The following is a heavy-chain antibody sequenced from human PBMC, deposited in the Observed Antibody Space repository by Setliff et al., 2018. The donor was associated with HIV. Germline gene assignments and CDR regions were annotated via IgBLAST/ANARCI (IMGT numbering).Heavy chain of an antibody. V-gene: IGHV4-34*01. J-gene: IGHJ4*02. D-gene: IGHD3-22*01. CDR2: INHSGST. CDR3: ARVGYYDSSFDY. CDR1: GGSFSGYY. Sequence: PSETLSLTCAVYGGSFSGYYWSWIRQPQGKGLEWIGEINHSGSTKYNPSLKSRVTISIDTSKNQFSLKLSSVTAADTAVYYCARVGYYDSSFDYWGQGTLVTVSS.